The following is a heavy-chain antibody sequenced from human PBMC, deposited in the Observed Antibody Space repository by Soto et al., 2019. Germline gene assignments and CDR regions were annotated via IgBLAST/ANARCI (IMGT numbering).Heavy chain of an antibody. V-gene: IGHV4-39*01. CDR2: IYYSGNT. CDR3: ARLSGITTFRRDY. CDR1: GGSISSPSYY. D-gene: IGHD1-1*01. J-gene: IGHJ4*02. Sequence: QLQLQESGPGLVKPSENLSLTCSVSGGSISSPSYYWGWIRQPPGKGLEWIGSIYYSGNTYYNPSLKSRVTIFVDTSRNQFSLKVNSVTAAYTAVYVCARLSGITTFRRDYWGQGTLVTVSS.